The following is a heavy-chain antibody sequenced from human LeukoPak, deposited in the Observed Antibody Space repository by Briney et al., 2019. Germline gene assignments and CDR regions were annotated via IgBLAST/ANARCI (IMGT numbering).Heavy chain of an antibody. CDR3: ARRSLSQAFDI. CDR2: ISAYNGDT. CDR1: GYTFTGYG. J-gene: IGHJ3*02. Sequence: ASVKVSCKTSGYTFTGYGITWVRQAPGQGLEWMGWISAYNGDTNYAQNLQGRVTMTTDTSTSTAYMELRSLSSDDTAIYYCARRSLSQAFDIWGQGTMVTVSS. V-gene: IGHV1-18*01.